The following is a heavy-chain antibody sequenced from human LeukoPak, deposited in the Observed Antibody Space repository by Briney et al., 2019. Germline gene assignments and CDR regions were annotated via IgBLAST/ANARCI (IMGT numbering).Heavy chain of an antibody. CDR2: IYHSGSS. CDR3: ARAPPDPFYYYYYYMDV. J-gene: IGHJ6*03. CDR1: GYSINSGYF. D-gene: IGHD2/OR15-2a*01. V-gene: IGHV4-38-2*02. Sequence: PSETLSLTCTVSGYSINSGYFWGWIRQPPGKGLEWIGSIYHSGSSYYNPSLKSRVTISVDTSKNQFSLKLSSVTAADTAVYYCARAPPDPFYYYYYYMDVWGKGTTVTVSS.